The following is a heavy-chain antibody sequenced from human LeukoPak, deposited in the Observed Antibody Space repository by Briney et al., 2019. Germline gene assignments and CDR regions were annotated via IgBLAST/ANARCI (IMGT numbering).Heavy chain of an antibody. CDR1: GFTFSSYA. D-gene: IGHD3-16*02. V-gene: IGHV3-23*01. J-gene: IGHJ4*02. CDR2: ISGSSGST. Sequence: GGSLRLSCAASGFTFSSYAMSWVRQAPGKGLEWVSAISGSSGSTYYADSVKGRFTISRDNSKNTLYLQMNSLRAEDTAVYYCAKDLYDYVWGSYRGDYWGQGTLVTVSS. CDR3: AKDLYDYVWGSYRGDY.